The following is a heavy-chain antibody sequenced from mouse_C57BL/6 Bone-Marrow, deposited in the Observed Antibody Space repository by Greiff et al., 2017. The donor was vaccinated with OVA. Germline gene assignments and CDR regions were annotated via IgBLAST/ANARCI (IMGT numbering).Heavy chain of an antibody. J-gene: IGHJ3*01. V-gene: IGHV5-4*01. D-gene: IGHD2-5*01. CDR1: GFTFSSYA. CDR3: ARDAYSNYLFAY. CDR2: ISDGGSYT. Sequence: EVQLVESGGGLVKPGGSLKLSCAASGFTFSSYAMSWVRQTPEKRLEWVATISDGGSYTYYPDNVKGRFTISRDNAKNNLYLQMSHLKSEDTAMYYCARDAYSNYLFAYWGQGTLVTVSA.